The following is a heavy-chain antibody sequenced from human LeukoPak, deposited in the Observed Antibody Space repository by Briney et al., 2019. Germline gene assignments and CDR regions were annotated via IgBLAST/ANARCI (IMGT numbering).Heavy chain of an antibody. CDR3: ARAQGEGMLWFGELRYYFDY. D-gene: IGHD3-10*01. CDR2: IYHSGST. Sequence: SETLSLTCTVSGGSISSSSYYWGWIRQPPGKGLEWIGSIYHSGSTYYNPSLKSRVTISVDTSKNQFSLKLSSVTAADTAVYYCARAQGEGMLWFGELRYYFDYWGQGTLVTVSS. J-gene: IGHJ4*02. CDR1: GGSISSSSYY. V-gene: IGHV4-39*07.